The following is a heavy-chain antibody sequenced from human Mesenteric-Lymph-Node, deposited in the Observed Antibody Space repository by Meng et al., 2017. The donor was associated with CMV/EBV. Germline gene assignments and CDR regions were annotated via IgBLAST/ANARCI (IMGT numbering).Heavy chain of an antibody. D-gene: IGHD5-12*01. Sequence: ASVKVSCKPSGYTFSTYDINWVRQAAGQGLEWMGWVNPDSANTGYAQKFQGRVTIFRNTSTSTAYIELSSLRSEDTAVYYCARGATNGGAFDIWGQGTMVTVSS. CDR3: ARGATNGGAFDI. J-gene: IGHJ3*02. CDR1: GYTFSTYD. CDR2: VNPDSANT. V-gene: IGHV1-8*03.